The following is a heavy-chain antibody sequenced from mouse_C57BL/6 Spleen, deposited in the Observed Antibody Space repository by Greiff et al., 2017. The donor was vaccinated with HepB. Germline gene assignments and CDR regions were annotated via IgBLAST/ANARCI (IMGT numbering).Heavy chain of an antibody. D-gene: IGHD1-1*01. CDR2: INPGSGGT. J-gene: IGHJ2*01. Sequence: VKLQESGAELVRPGTSVKVSCKASGYAFTNYLIEWVKQRPGQGLEWIGVINPGSGGTNYNEKFKGKATLTADKSSSTAYMQLSSLTSEDSAVYFCARNYYGSSPYFDYWGQGTTLTVSS. V-gene: IGHV1-54*01. CDR3: ARNYYGSSPYFDY. CDR1: GYAFTNYL.